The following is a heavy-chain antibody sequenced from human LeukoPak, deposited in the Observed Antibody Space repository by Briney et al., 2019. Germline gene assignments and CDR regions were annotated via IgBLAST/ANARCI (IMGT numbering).Heavy chain of an antibody. CDR1: GFTFSSYE. J-gene: IGHJ1*01. D-gene: IGHD6-13*01. Sequence: GGSLRLSCAASGFTFSSYEMNWVRQAPGKGLEWVSYISSSGSTIYYADSVKGRFTISRDNSKNTLYLQMNSLRAEDTAVYYCAKVGSSSWYFRAEYFQHWGQGTLVTVSS. CDR3: AKVGSSSWYFRAEYFQH. CDR2: ISSSGSTI. V-gene: IGHV3-48*03.